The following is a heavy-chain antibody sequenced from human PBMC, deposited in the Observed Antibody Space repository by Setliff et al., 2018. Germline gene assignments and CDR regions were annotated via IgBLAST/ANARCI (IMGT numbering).Heavy chain of an antibody. CDR2: ISGSGGST. CDR1: GFTLRNSG. J-gene: IGHJ4*02. CDR3: AKGHLSVAHCGADCYPFDS. Sequence: PGGSLRLSCAASGFTLRNSGMHWVRQAPGRGLEWVAAISGSGGSTYYANSVKGRFIVSRDNSKSTVYLQMNRLRGDDTAVYYCAKGHLSVAHCGADCYPFDSWGQGTLVTVSS. V-gene: IGHV3-23*01. D-gene: IGHD2-21*02.